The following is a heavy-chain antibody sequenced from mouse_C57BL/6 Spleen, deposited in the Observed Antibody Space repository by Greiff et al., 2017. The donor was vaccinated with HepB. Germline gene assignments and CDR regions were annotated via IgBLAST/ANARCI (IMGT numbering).Heavy chain of an antibody. Sequence: QVQLKESGPELVKPGASVKISCKASGYAFSSSWMNWVKQRPGKGLEWIGRIYPGDGDTNYNGKFKGKATLTADKSSSTAYMQLSSLTSEDSAVYFCARFPAYSNYVPYYAMDYWGQGTSVTVSS. J-gene: IGHJ4*01. CDR2: IYPGDGDT. D-gene: IGHD2-5*01. CDR3: ARFPAYSNYVPYYAMDY. CDR1: GYAFSSSW. V-gene: IGHV1-82*01.